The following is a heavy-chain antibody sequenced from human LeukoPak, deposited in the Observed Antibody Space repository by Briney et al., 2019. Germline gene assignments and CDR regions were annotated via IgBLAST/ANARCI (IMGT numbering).Heavy chain of an antibody. CDR1: GFTFSSYG. V-gene: IGHV3-30*02. Sequence: PGGSLRLSCAASGFTFSSYGMHWVRQAPGKGLEWVAFIRYDGSNKYYADSVKGRFTISRDNSKNTLYLQMNSLRAEDTAVYYCAKDLSGSLSAFDIWGQGTVVTVSS. J-gene: IGHJ3*02. CDR2: IRYDGSNK. D-gene: IGHD3-3*01. CDR3: AKDLSGSLSAFDI.